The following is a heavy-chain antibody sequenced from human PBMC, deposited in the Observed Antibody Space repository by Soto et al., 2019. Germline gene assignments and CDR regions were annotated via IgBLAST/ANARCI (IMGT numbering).Heavy chain of an antibody. V-gene: IGHV3-66*01. D-gene: IGHD3-16*01. CDR2: IYSGSTT. CDR1: GLSVSSNY. Sequence: EVLLVESGGGLVQPGGSLRLSCAPSGLSVSSNYMSWVRQAPGKGLEWVSVIYSGSTTHYADSVKGRFTISRDSSRNTXYLQMNSLGAEDTAVYYCARGYWVEGYGAGTYFDYWGQGTLVTVSS. CDR3: ARGYWVEGYGAGTYFDY. J-gene: IGHJ4*02.